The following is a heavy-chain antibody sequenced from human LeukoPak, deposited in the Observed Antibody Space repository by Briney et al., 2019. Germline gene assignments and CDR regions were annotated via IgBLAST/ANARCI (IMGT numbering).Heavy chain of an antibody. D-gene: IGHD1-1*01. CDR2: ISYDGSNK. V-gene: IGHV3-30-3*01. CDR3: ARARALDSYYFDY. J-gene: IGHJ4*02. Sequence: GRSLRLSCAASGFTFSSYAMHWVRQAPGKGLEWVAVISYDGSNKYYADSVKGRFTISRDNSKNTLYLQMNSLRAEDTAVYYCARARALDSYYFDYWGQGTLVTVSS. CDR1: GFTFSSYA.